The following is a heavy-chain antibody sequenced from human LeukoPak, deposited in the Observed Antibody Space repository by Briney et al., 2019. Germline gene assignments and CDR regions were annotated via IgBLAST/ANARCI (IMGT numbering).Heavy chain of an antibody. CDR3: AKLGGGADAYSKKGFDY. CDR2: TPPGDSDT. V-gene: IGHV5-51*01. D-gene: IGHD3-16*01. CDR1: SYSVPSYW. Sequence: ESIQFPSKASSYSVPSYWNAWVGQMRAQGMEWIASTPPGDSDTRYSPSLQGQVTISADKSISTAYLQWSSLTASDTAIYYCAKLGGGADAYSKKGFDYWGQGTLVTVSS. J-gene: IGHJ4*02.